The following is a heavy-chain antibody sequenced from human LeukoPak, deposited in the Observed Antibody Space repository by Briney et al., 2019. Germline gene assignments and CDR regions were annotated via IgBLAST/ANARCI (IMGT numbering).Heavy chain of an antibody. CDR2: IYPGDSDT. CDR1: GSIFTSYW. V-gene: IGHV5-51*01. CDR3: ARLIAVAGTWFDP. Sequence: TGESLQISCKGSGSIFTSYWIGWVRRLPGKGLELMGIIYPGDSDTRYSPSFQGQVTISADKSISTAYLQWSSLKASDTAMYYCARLIAVAGTWFDPWGQGTLVTVSS. J-gene: IGHJ5*02. D-gene: IGHD6-19*01.